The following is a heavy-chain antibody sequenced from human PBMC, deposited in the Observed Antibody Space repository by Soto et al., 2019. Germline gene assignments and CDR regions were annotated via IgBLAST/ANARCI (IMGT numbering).Heavy chain of an antibody. CDR1: GYSFRSYG. CDR2: IDGYNGNT. D-gene: IGHD4-17*01. CDR3: VRDFPWDLDYGSSCCLFDY. J-gene: IGHJ4*02. V-gene: IGHV1-18*01. Sequence: GASVKVSCKASGYSFRSYGFSWVRQAPGRSLEWMGWIDGYNGNTRYAQKFQGRVTMTTDPKTNTGYMELKSLGYDDTATYFCVRDFPWDLDYGSSCCLFDYWGQGTLVTVSS.